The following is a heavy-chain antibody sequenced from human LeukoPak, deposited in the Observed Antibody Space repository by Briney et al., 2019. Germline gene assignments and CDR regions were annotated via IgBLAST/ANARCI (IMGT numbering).Heavy chain of an antibody. V-gene: IGHV3-7*01. J-gene: IGHJ4*02. CDR1: GFTFSSYW. Sequence: GGSLRFSGAASGFTFSSYWMSWVRQAPGKGLEGVANIKQDGSEKYYVDSVKGRFTISRDNAKNSLYLQMNSLRAEDTAVYYCARDGATMIVVVTPFDYWGQGTLVTVSS. D-gene: IGHD3-22*01. CDR2: IKQDGSEK. CDR3: ARDGATMIVVVTPFDY.